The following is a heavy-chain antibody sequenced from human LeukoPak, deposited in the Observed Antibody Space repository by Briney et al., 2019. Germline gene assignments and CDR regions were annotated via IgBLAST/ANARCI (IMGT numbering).Heavy chain of an antibody. CDR1: GYSFTSYW. CDR2: IYPGDSDT. Sequence: GESLKISCKGSGYSFTSYWIGWVRQMPGKGLDWMGIIYPGDSDTRYSPSFQGQVTISADKSISTAYLQWSSLKASDTAMYYCARLKPEMYSSSWYEYNWFDPWGQGTVVTVSS. V-gene: IGHV5-51*01. D-gene: IGHD6-13*01. CDR3: ARLKPEMYSSSWYEYNWFDP. J-gene: IGHJ5*02.